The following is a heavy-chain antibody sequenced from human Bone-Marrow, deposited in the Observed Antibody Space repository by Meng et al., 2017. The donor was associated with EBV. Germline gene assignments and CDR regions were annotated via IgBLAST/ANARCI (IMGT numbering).Heavy chain of an antibody. CDR1: GGPFTSDA. CDR3: ASESGRGYTPDY. J-gene: IGHJ4*02. V-gene: IGHV1-69*06. D-gene: IGHD3-10*01. CDR2: LIPMLGAP. Sequence: QVQLVQSGAEVKKPGSSVKVSCNTSGGPFTSDAISWVRQAPGQGLEWIGGLIPMLGAPNYAQKFQDRVTIIADKSTSTHYMELSSLRSDDTAVYFCASESGRGYTPDYWGRGTLVTVSS.